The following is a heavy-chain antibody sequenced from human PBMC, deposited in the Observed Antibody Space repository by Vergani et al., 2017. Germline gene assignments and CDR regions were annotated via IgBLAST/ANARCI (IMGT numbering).Heavy chain of an antibody. D-gene: IGHD6-13*01. J-gene: IGHJ6*02. CDR3: AKNPGIATTRNYYAMDF. CDR1: GFKFSDHY. Sequence: LEESGGGSVKPGGSLRLSCAASGFKFSDHYMSWIRQAPGKGLEWVSHISPGASTVSYTDSVTGRFTVSRDNDNNSLTLDMTTLRVEDTAVYYCAKNPGIATTRNYYAMDFWGQGTTVTVSS. CDR2: ISPGASTV. V-gene: IGHV3-11*04.